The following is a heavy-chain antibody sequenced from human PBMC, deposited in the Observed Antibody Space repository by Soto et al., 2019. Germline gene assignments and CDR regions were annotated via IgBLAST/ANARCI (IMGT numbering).Heavy chain of an antibody. CDR2: INPSGGST. Sequence: QVQLVQSGAEVKKPGASVKVSCKASGYTFTNYYIHWVRQAPGQGLEWMGMINPSGGSTSYTRRFQGRDTLTRTTSTSTVDMELSSLRSEDTAVYYCARESQSSGWSWFDYWGQGTLVTVSS. CDR1: GYTFTNYY. D-gene: IGHD6-19*01. J-gene: IGHJ4*02. CDR3: ARESQSSGWSWFDY. V-gene: IGHV1-46*01.